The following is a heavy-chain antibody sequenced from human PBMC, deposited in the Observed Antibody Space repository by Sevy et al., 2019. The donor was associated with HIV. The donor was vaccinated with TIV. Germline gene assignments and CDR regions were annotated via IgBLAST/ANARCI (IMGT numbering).Heavy chain of an antibody. Sequence: ASVKVSCKASGGTFETYSISWLRQAPGQGLEWMEGITPIFRAANYAQKFQGRVTITADDSMSTAHMELTSLRSEDSAIYYCARDRHITFGGGDAFDIWGQGTMVTVSS. CDR3: ARDRHITFGGGDAFDI. V-gene: IGHV1-69*13. CDR1: GGTFETYS. D-gene: IGHD3-16*01. J-gene: IGHJ3*02. CDR2: ITPIFRAA.